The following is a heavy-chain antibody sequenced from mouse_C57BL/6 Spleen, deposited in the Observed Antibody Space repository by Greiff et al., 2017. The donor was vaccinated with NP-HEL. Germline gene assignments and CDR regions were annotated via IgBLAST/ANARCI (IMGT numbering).Heavy chain of an antibody. CDR2: INPNNGGT. CDR1: GYTFTDYN. D-gene: IGHD2-2*01. Sequence: VQLQQSGPELVKPGASVKIPCKASGYTFTDYNMDWVKQSHGKSLEWIGDINPNNGGTIYNQKFKGKATLTVDKSSSTAYMELRSLTSEDTAVYYCARVAYGYDGASWFAYWGQGTLVTVSA. CDR3: ARVAYGYDGASWFAY. J-gene: IGHJ3*01. V-gene: IGHV1-18*01.